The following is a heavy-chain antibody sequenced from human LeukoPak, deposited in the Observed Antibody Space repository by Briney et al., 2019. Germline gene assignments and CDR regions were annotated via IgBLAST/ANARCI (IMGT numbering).Heavy chain of an antibody. J-gene: IGHJ4*02. V-gene: IGHV4-39*07. D-gene: IGHD5-24*01. CDR3: AGVEMATIVY. Sequence: SETLSLTCTVSGGSISSSSYYWGWIRQPPGKGLEWIGSIYYSGSTYYNPSLKSRVTISVDTSKNQFSLKLSSVTAADTAVYYCAGVEMATIVYWGQGTLVTVSS. CDR1: GGSISSSSYY. CDR2: IYYSGST.